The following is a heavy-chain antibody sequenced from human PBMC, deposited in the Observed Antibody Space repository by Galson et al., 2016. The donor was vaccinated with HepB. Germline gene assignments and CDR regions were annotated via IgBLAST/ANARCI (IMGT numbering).Heavy chain of an antibody. CDR1: GDSVSSNSAT. CDR3: TRERRYCSDGSCYSFDY. J-gene: IGHJ4*01. V-gene: IGHV6-1*01. D-gene: IGHD2-15*01. CDR2: TYYRSAWLD. Sequence: CAISGDSVSSNSATWNWIRQSPSRGLEWQGRTYYRSAWLDDYAISVKSRISINPDTSKNRFSLHLSSVTPEDTAVYYCTRERRYCSDGSCYSFDYWGLESWSPSPQ.